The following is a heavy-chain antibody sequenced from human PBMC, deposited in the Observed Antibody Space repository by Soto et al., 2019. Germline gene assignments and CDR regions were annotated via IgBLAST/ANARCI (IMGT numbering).Heavy chain of an antibody. CDR2: IYSGGST. CDR3: ARFAAELYNRFAP. V-gene: IGHV3-53*04. CDR1: GFTVSSNY. J-gene: IGHJ5*02. D-gene: IGHD6-13*01. Sequence: PGGSLRLSCAASGFTVSSNYMSWVRQAPGKGLEWVSVIYSGGSTYYADSVKGRFTISSHNSKNTLYLQMNSLRAEDTAVYYCARFAAELYNRFAPWGQGTLVTVSS.